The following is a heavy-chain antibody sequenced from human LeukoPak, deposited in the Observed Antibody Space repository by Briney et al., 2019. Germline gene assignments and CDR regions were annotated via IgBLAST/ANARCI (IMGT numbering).Heavy chain of an antibody. CDR1: GYSINSGFY. V-gene: IGHV4-38-2*02. CDR2: IYHSGRT. CDR3: AKDSVGSYYGSGSYVPFFDY. D-gene: IGHD3-10*01. J-gene: IGHJ4*02. Sequence: SETLSLTCTVSGYSINSGFYWGWIRQPPGKGLEWIGNIYHSGRTYYNPSLKSRVTISVDTSKNQFSLKLSSVTAADTAVYYCAKDSVGSYYGSGSYVPFFDYWGQGTLVTVSS.